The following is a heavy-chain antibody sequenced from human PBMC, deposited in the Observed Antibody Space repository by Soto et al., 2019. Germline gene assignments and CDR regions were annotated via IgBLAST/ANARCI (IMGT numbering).Heavy chain of an antibody. Sequence: ASVKVSSKASGYTFTSYDINWVRQATGQGLEWMGWMNPNSGNTGYAQKFQGRDTMTRNTSISTAYMELSRLRSEDTAVYYCARARRRVVPAAIQSYYYYYMDVWGKGTTVTVSS. CDR1: GYTFTSYD. J-gene: IGHJ6*03. V-gene: IGHV1-8*01. CDR3: ARARRRVVPAAIQSYYYYYMDV. CDR2: MNPNSGNT. D-gene: IGHD2-2*01.